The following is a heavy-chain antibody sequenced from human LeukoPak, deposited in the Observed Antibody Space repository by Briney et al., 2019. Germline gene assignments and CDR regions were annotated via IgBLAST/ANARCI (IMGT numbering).Heavy chain of an antibody. J-gene: IGHJ4*02. CDR3: ARDRDFSGWLYYFDY. CDR1: GGSFSGYY. D-gene: IGHD6-19*01. V-gene: IGHV4-34*01. CDR2: INHSGST. Sequence: SETLSLTCAVYGGSFSGYYWSWIRQPPGKGLEWIGEINHSGSTNYNPSLKSRVTISVDTSKNQFSLKLSSVTAADTAVYYCARDRDFSGWLYYFDYRGQGTLVTVSS.